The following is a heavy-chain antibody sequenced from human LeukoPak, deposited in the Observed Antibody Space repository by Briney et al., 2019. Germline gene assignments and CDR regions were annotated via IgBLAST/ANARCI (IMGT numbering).Heavy chain of an antibody. CDR1: GGSFSGYY. CDR3: ARYHCSTTSCINYFDY. Sequence: SETLSLTCAVYGGSFSGYYWSWIRQPPGKGLEWIGEINHSGSTYYNPSLKSRVTISVDTSKNQFSLKLTSVTAADTAVYYCARYHCSTTSCINYFDYWGQGTLVTVSS. J-gene: IGHJ4*02. CDR2: INHSGST. D-gene: IGHD2-2*01. V-gene: IGHV4-34*01.